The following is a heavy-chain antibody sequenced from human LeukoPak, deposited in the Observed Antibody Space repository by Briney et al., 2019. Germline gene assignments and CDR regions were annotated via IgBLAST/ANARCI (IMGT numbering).Heavy chain of an antibody. V-gene: IGHV3-23*01. Sequence: GGSLRLSCVASGFTFSSYSLTWVRQIPEKGLAWVSIIGGPGAPTFYADSVEGRFTISRDNSKNTVYLQMNSLRAEDTALYFCARGATRATRHFDLWGRGTLVTVSS. CDR1: GFTFSSYS. D-gene: IGHD2-15*01. CDR3: ARGATRATRHFDL. CDR2: IGGPGAPT. J-gene: IGHJ2*01.